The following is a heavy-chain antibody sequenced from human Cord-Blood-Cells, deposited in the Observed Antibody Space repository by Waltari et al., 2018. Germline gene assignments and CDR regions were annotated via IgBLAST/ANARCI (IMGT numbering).Heavy chain of an antibody. V-gene: IGHV4-34*01. Sequence: QVQLQQWGAGLLKPSETLSLTCAVYGGSFSGYYWSWIRPPPGQGLEWIGEINHSGSTNYNPSLKSRVTISVDTSKNQFSLKLSSVIAADTAVYYCARGWRYCSSTSCYYYYGMDVWGQGTTVTVSS. CDR3: ARGWRYCSSTSCYYYYGMDV. CDR1: GGSFSGYY. D-gene: IGHD2-2*01. CDR2: INHSGST. J-gene: IGHJ6*02.